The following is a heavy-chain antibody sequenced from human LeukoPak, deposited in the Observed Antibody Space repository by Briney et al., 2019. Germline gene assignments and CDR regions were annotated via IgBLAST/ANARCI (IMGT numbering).Heavy chain of an antibody. CDR3: VRDGVGAPPFDY. J-gene: IGHJ4*02. CDR2: IKGDGSST. D-gene: IGHD1-26*01. V-gene: IGHV3-74*01. Sequence: GGSLRLSCAASGFTFSSHWMHWVRQAPGKGLVWVSRIKGDGSSTSYADSVKGRFTISRDNAKNTLFLQMNSLSAEDTAVYYCVRDGVGAPPFDYWGQGTLVTVSS. CDR1: GFTFSSHW.